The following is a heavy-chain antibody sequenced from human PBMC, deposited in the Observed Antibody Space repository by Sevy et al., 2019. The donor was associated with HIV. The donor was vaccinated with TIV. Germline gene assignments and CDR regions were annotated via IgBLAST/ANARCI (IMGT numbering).Heavy chain of an antibody. CDR2: ISYDGSNK. V-gene: IGHV3-30*18. D-gene: IGHD3-9*01. CDR3: AKDFDVFGSPSVYYFDY. J-gene: IGHJ4*02. CDR1: GLSFSDFA. Sequence: GGSLRLSCAAFGLSFSDFAMHWVRQAPGKGLEWEAIISYDGSNKYYGDSVKGRFTISRDNSKNTLYLQMNSLRTEDTAVYYCAKDFDVFGSPSVYYFDYWGQGTLVTVSS.